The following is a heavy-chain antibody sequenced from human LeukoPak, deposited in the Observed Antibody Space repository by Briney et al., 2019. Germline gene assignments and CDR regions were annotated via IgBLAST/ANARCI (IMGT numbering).Heavy chain of an antibody. CDR1: GFTFDDYA. V-gene: IGHV3-9*01. J-gene: IGHJ4*02. CDR3: AKGGRYSYGPYYFDY. D-gene: IGHD5-18*01. CDR2: ISWNSGSI. Sequence: PGGSLRLSCAASGFTFDDYAMHWVRHAPGKGLEWVSGISWNSGSIGYADSVKGRFTISRDNAKNSLYLQMNSLRAEDTALYYCAKGGRYSYGPYYFDYWGQGTLVTVSS.